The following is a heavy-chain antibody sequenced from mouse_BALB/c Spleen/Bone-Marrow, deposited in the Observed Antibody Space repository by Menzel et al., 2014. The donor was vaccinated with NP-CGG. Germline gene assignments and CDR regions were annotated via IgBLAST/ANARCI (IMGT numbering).Heavy chain of an antibody. J-gene: IGHJ3*01. CDR3: ARWGITLAY. CDR1: GYTFTSYW. D-gene: IGHD2-4*01. V-gene: IGHV1S81*02. CDR2: INPSNGRT. Sequence: VQLQQSGAELVKPGASVKLSCKASGYTFTSYWMHWVKQRPGQGLEWIGEINPSNGRTNYNEKFKSKATLTVDKSSSTASTHISSLTSEDSAVYYCARWGITLAYWGQGTLVTVSA.